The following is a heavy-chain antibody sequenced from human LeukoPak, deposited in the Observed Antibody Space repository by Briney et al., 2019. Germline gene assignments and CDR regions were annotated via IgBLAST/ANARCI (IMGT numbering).Heavy chain of an antibody. CDR3: ASVSYDTSLQH. CDR1: GGSISSGGYF. J-gene: IGHJ1*01. V-gene: IGHV4-31*03. D-gene: IGHD3-22*01. CDR2: IYYSGST. Sequence: SETLSLTCTVSGGSISSGGYFWSWIRQHPGKGLERIGYIYYSGSTYYNPSLKGRVTISFDTSKNQFSLRLSSVTAAGTAIYYCASVSYDTSLQHWGQGTLVTVSS.